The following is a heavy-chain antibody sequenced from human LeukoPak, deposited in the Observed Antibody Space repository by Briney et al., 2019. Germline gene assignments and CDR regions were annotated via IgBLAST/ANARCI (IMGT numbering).Heavy chain of an antibody. CDR1: GYTFTSYA. D-gene: IGHD3-10*01. J-gene: IGHJ5*02. V-gene: IGHV7-4-1*02. Sequence: VASVKVSRKASGYTFTSYAMNWVRQAPGQGLEWMGWINTNTGNPTYAQGFTGRFVFSLDTSVSTAYLQISSLKAEDTAVYYCAREAHAPGRTYYYGSGSHSWFDPWGQGTLVTVSS. CDR2: INTNTGNP. CDR3: AREAHAPGRTYYYGSGSHSWFDP.